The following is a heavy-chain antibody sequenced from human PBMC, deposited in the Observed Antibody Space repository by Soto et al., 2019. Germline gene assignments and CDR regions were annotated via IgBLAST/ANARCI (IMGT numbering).Heavy chain of an antibody. V-gene: IGHV4-39*01. D-gene: IGHD4-4*01. CDR2: IYYSGST. CDR3: ARHLTTVTTWRDWFDP. CDR1: GGSISSSSYY. J-gene: IGHJ5*02. Sequence: SETLSLTCTDSGGSISSSSYYWGWIRQPPGKGLEWIGSIYYSGSTYYNLSLKSRVTISVDTSKNQFSLKLSSVTAADTALYYCARHLTTVTTWRDWFDPWGRGTLVTVSS.